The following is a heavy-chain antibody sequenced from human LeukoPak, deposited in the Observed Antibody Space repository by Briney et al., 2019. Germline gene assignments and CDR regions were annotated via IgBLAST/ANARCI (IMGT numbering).Heavy chain of an antibody. Sequence: SETLSLTCTVSGRSISSYYWSWIRQPSGGGLEWIGRIYTCERTNYNPSLKSRVTMSLDTSKNQFSLKLSSVTAADTAVYYCARDQEGYGGNWFDLWGRGTLVTVSS. V-gene: IGHV4-4*07. J-gene: IGHJ5*02. D-gene: IGHD4-23*01. CDR1: GRSISSYY. CDR2: IYTCERT. CDR3: ARDQEGYGGNWFDL.